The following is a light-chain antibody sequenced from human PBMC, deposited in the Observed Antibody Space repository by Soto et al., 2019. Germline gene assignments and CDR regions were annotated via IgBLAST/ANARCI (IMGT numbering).Light chain of an antibody. V-gene: IGLV6-57*02. Sequence: QSVPESPGKPATISCTGSSGSIASSSVQLNQKRPGSAPTSVVYEDNQRPSGVPDRFSGSIDNSSNSASLTISGLKTDDEADYYCQSYHSGNVVFGGGTKLTVL. CDR3: QSYHSGNVV. CDR1: SGSIASSS. CDR2: EDN. J-gene: IGLJ2*01.